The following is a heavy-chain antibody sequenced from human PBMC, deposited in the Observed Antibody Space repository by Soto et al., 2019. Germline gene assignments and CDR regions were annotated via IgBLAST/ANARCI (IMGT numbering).Heavy chain of an antibody. CDR2: IHAGNGDT. V-gene: IGHV1-3*01. J-gene: IGHJ5*02. CDR1: GYIFSNYA. CDR3: ARAPRYTSDIVQVPAVMYEDWFVP. Sequence: QVLLVQSGAEVKKPGASVKLSCKASGYIFSNYAVQWVRQAPGQSLEWMGWIHAGNGDTKYSQRFHDRVTITRDTSASTAYMELSSLRSEDTAIYYSARAPRYTSDIVQVPAVMYEDWFVPWGQGTLVTVSS. D-gene: IGHD2-2*01.